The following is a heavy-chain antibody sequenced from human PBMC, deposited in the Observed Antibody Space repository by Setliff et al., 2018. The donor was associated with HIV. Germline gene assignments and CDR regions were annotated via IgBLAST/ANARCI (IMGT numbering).Heavy chain of an antibody. D-gene: IGHD3-22*01. J-gene: IGHJ4*02. CDR1: GGTFIRYA. CDR2: IIPIFGIP. V-gene: IGHV1-69*13. Sequence: SVKVSCKASGGTFIRYAFNWVRQAPGQGLEWMGEIIPIFGIPSYAQRFQDRVTITADESTNTAYMELSSLRSEDTALYYCAIVTELDYYGGSGPTHLLFDSWGQGTLVTVSS. CDR3: AIVTELDYYGGSGPTHLLFDS.